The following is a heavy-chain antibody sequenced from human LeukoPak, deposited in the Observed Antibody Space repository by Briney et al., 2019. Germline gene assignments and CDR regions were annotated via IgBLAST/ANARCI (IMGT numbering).Heavy chain of an antibody. CDR1: GFTVSSNY. CDR2: IYSGGST. Sequence: PGGSLRLSCAASGFTVSSNYMSWVRQAPGKGLEWVSVIYSGGSTYYADSVKGRFTISRDNSKNTLYLQMNSLRAEDTAVYYCAKDRGTTRYYFDYWGQGTLVTVSS. CDR3: AKDRGTTRYYFDY. D-gene: IGHD3-10*01. V-gene: IGHV3-66*01. J-gene: IGHJ4*02.